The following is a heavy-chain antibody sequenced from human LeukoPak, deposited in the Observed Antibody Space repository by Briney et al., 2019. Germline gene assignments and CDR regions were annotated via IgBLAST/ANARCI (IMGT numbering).Heavy chain of an antibody. CDR3: AKGRLATTRDDAFDI. J-gene: IGHJ3*02. Sequence: GGSLRLSCAASGFTFDDYAMHWVRHAPGKGLEWVSGISWNSGSIGYADSVKGRFTISRDNAKNSLYLQMNSLRAEDTALYYCAKGRLATTRDDAFDIWGQGTMVTVSS. D-gene: IGHD5-24*01. CDR2: ISWNSGSI. V-gene: IGHV3-9*01. CDR1: GFTFDDYA.